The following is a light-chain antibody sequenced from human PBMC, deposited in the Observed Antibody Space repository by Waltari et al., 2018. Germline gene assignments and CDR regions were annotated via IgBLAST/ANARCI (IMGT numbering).Light chain of an antibody. J-gene: IGKJ1*01. CDR3: QQSFSDPWT. V-gene: IGKV1-39*01. CDR2: AAS. Sequence: DIQMTQSPSSLSAYLGAGVTITCRASQSISTYLNWYQQSAGKAPKVLIYAASSLQSGVPSRFSGSGSGTDFTLTISSLQPEDFATYYCQQSFSDPWTFGQGTKVEVK. CDR1: QSISTY.